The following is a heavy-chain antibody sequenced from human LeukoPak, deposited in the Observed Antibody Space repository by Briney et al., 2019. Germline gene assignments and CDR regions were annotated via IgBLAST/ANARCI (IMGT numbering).Heavy chain of an antibody. Sequence: ASVKVSFKASEYTFTGYYLHWMRQAPGQGLEWMGWIDPRSGGTQYAKEFQGRVTMSRDTSINTAYMELSSLTSDDAAVYYCARLMTAGDAFDIWGQGTMVTVSS. V-gene: IGHV1-2*02. CDR1: EYTFTGYY. CDR3: ARLMTAGDAFDI. D-gene: IGHD3-16*01. CDR2: IDPRSGGT. J-gene: IGHJ3*02.